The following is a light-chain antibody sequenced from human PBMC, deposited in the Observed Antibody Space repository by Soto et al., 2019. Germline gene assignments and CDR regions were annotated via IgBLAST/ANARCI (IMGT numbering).Light chain of an antibody. J-gene: IGKJ2*01. CDR1: QSISSY. CDR2: AAS. V-gene: IGKV1-39*01. Sequence: DIQMTQSPSSLSASVGDRVTITCRASQSISSYLNWYQQKPGKAPKLLIYAASSLQSGVPARFSGSGSGTDFTLTIDSLQSEDFAIYYCQQYVNWPPRHTFGQGTKLEF. CDR3: QQYVNWPPRHT.